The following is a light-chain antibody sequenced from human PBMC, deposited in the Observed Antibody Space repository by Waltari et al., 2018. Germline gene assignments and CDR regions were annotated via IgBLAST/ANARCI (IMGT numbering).Light chain of an antibody. V-gene: IGKV3-20*01. CDR2: GAS. CDR1: QSVSRA. CDR3: QHYVRLPAT. J-gene: IGKJ1*01. Sequence: EIVLTQSPGSLSSSPGERVTLSCRASQSVSRALAWYQQKPGQALRLLIFGASNRATGIPDRFSGSGSETDFSLTISRLEPEDVAVYYCQHYVRLPATFGRGTKVEIK.